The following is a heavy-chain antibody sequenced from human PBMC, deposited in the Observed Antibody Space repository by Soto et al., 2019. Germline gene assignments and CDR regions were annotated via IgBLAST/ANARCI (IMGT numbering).Heavy chain of an antibody. CDR1: GGSFSSYT. J-gene: IGHJ4*02. D-gene: IGHD3-10*01. CDR2: IIPILGIA. Sequence: SVKVSCKAFGGSFSSYTISWLRQAPGQGLEWMGRIIPILGIANYAQKFQGRVTITADKSTSTAYMELSSLRSEDTAVYYCQYYYGSGSYRDYWGQGTLVTVSS. CDR3: QYYYGSGSYRDY. V-gene: IGHV1-69*02.